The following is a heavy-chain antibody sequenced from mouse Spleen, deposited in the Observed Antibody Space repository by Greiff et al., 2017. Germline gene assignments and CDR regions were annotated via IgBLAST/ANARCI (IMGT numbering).Heavy chain of an antibody. D-gene: IGHD4-1*01. V-gene: IGHV1-76*01. J-gene: IGHJ4*01. CDR1: GYTFTDYY. CDR2: IYPGSGNT. Sequence: QVQLKQSGAELVRPGASVKLSCKASGYTFTDYYINWVKQRPGQGLEWIARIYPGSGNTYYNEKFKGKATLTAEKSSSTAYMQLSSLTSEDSAVYFCARSLTGTGYAMDYWGQGTSVTVSS. CDR3: ARSLTGTGYAMDY.